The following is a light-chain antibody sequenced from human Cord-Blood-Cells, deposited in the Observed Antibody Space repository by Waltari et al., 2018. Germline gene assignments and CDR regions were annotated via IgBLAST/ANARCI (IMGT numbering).Light chain of an antibody. J-gene: IGKJ5*01. Sequence: DIQMTQSPSTLSASVGLRVTITCRASQSISSWLAWYQQKPGKAPKLLIYDASSLESGVPSRFSGSGSGTEFTLTISSLQPDDFATYYCQQYNSYPITFGQGTRLEIK. CDR2: DAS. CDR1: QSISSW. CDR3: QQYNSYPIT. V-gene: IGKV1-5*01.